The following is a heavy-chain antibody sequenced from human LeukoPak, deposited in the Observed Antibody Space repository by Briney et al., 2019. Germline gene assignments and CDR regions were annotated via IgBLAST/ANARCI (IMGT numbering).Heavy chain of an antibody. CDR3: ARVSGYSSSWYWFDP. CDR2: IKQDGSEK. Sequence: PGGSLRLSCAASGFTFSSYWMSWVRQAPGKGLEWVANIKQDGSEKYYVDSVKGRFTISRDNAKNSLYLQMNSLRADDTAVYYCARVSGYSSSWYWFDPWGQGTLVTVSS. CDR1: GFTFSSYW. V-gene: IGHV3-7*01. J-gene: IGHJ5*02. D-gene: IGHD6-13*01.